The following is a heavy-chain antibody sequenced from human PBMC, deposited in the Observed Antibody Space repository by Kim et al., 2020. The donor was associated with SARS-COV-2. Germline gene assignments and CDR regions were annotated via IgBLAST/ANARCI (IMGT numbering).Heavy chain of an antibody. V-gene: IGHV1-24*01. CDR3: ATREHSGSYKEYYFDY. CDR1: GYTLTELS. D-gene: IGHD1-26*01. Sequence: ASVKVSCKVSGYTLTELSMHWVRQAPGKGLEWMGGFDPEDGETIYAQKFQGRVTMTEDTSTDTAYMELSSLRSEDTAVYYCATREHSGSYKEYYFDYWGQGTLVTVSS. J-gene: IGHJ4*02. CDR2: FDPEDGET.